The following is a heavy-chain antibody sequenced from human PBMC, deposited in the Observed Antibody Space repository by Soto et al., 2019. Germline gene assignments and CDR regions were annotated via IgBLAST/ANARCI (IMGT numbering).Heavy chain of an antibody. Sequence: SSETLSLTCTVSGGSITSYYWSWIRQPPGKGLEWIGYIYYSGSTKYNPSLESRVTISIDTSKNQFSLKLISVTAADTAIYYCASVKNWNVFDYWGQGTLVTVS. V-gene: IGHV4-59*01. CDR3: ASVKNWNVFDY. CDR2: IYYSGST. J-gene: IGHJ4*02. CDR1: GGSITSYY. D-gene: IGHD1-1*01.